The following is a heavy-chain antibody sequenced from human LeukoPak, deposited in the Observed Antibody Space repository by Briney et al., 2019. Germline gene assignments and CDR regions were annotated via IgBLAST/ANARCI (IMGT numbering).Heavy chain of an antibody. D-gene: IGHD6-13*01. CDR1: GGSISSSSYY. Sequence: SETLSLTCTVSGGSISSSSYYWGWIRQPPGKGLEWIGSIYHSGSTYYNPSLKSRVTISVDTSKNQFSLKLSSVTAADTAVYYCAREWQQLVLDYWGQGTLVTVSS. CDR2: IYHSGST. CDR3: AREWQQLVLDY. J-gene: IGHJ4*02. V-gene: IGHV4-39*07.